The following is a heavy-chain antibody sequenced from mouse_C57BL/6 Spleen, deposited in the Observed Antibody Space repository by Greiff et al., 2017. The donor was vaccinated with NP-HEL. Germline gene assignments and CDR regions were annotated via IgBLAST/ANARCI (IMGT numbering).Heavy chain of an antibody. CDR3: ARSPSYDYVPMDY. Sequence: QVQLQQSGAELVKPGASVKLSCKASGYTFTSYWMHWVKQRPGRGLEWIGRIDPTSGGTKYNEKFKSKATLTVDKPSSTAYMQLSSLTSEDSAVYYCARSPSYDYVPMDYWGQGTSVTVSS. D-gene: IGHD2-4*01. V-gene: IGHV1-72*01. CDR2: IDPTSGGT. J-gene: IGHJ4*01. CDR1: GYTFTSYW.